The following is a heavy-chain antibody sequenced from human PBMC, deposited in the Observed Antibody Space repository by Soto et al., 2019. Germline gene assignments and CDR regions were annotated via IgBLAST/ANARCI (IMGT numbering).Heavy chain of an antibody. J-gene: IGHJ4*02. Sequence: EVQLLESGGGLVQPGGSLRLSCAASAFTFNYYGMNWVRKAPGKGLEWVSAISGSGDNTYYADSVKGRFTISRDNYKNMLFLQMNSLRAEDTAVYYCAKETGHRGPHDYWGQGTLVTVYS. D-gene: IGHD5-12*01. CDR2: ISGSGDNT. CDR3: AKETGHRGPHDY. CDR1: AFTFNYYG. V-gene: IGHV3-23*01.